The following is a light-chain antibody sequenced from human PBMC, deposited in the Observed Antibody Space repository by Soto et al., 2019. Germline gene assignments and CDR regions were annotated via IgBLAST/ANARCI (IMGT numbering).Light chain of an antibody. V-gene: IGKV3-20*01. J-gene: IGKJ1*01. Sequence: EIVLTQSRCTLSLSPGERATLSCRASQSVRSSYLAWYQQKPGQAPRLLIYDASNRVTGIPDRFSGSGSGTDVTLTISRLEPEDFAVYHCQQYGGSPGTFGQGPKVEIK. CDR1: QSVRSSY. CDR3: QQYGGSPGT. CDR2: DAS.